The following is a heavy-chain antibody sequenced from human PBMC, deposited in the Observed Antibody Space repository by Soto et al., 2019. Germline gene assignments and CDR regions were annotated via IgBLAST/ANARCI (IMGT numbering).Heavy chain of an antibody. V-gene: IGHV1-69*13. D-gene: IGHD4-17*01. J-gene: IGHJ4*02. CDR1: GGTFSNYA. CDR2: IILPFGTP. CDR3: ARGPDYEGYFDY. Sequence: SEKLSWKAPGGTFSNYAISWVRQAPGQGLEWMGVIILPFGTPNYAQTFQGRVTITADESMTTAYMELSGLRSEDTAVYYCARGPDYEGYFDYWGRGTLVTVSS.